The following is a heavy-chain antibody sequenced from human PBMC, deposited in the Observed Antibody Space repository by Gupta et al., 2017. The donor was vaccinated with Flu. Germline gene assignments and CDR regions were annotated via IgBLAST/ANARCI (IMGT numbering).Heavy chain of an antibody. CDR2: ISSSSSYI. CDR3: AREGEGIAAAGPDY. D-gene: IGHD6-13*01. V-gene: IGHV3-21*01. CDR1: GFTFSSYS. J-gene: IGHJ4*02. Sequence: EVQLVESGGGLVKPGGSLRLSCAASGFTFSSYSMNWVRQAPGKGLEWVSSISSSSSYIYYADSVKGRFTISRDNAKNSLYLQMNSLRAEDTAVYYCAREGEGIAAAGPDYWGQGTLVTVSS.